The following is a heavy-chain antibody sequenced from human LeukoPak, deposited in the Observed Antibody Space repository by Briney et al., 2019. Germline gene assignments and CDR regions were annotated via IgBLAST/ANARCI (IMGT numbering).Heavy chain of an antibody. J-gene: IGHJ3*02. CDR2: IIPIFGTA. D-gene: IGHD3-3*01. CDR1: GGTFSSYA. Sequence: GASVKVSCKASGGTFSSYAISWVRQAPGQGLEWMGGIIPIFGTANYAQKFQGRVTITTDESTSTAYMELSSLRSEDTAVYYCARSITIFGVVIFDAFDIWGQGTMVTVSS. CDR3: ARSITIFGVVIFDAFDI. V-gene: IGHV1-69*05.